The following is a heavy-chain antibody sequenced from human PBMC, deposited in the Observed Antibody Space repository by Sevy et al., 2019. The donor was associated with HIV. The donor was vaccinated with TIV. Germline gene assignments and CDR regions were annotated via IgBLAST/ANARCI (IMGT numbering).Heavy chain of an antibody. J-gene: IGHJ6*02. CDR3: AKYHCTSTSCVNFFYYGMDV. CDR2: ISGSGGST. Sequence: GGSLRLSCAASGFTFSSYAMSWVRQAPGKGLEWVSAISGSGGSTYYADSVKGRFTISRDNSKNTLRLKINSLRAEDTALYYCAKYHCTSTSCVNFFYYGMDVWGQGTTVTVSS. CDR1: GFTFSSYA. D-gene: IGHD2-2*01. V-gene: IGHV3-23*01.